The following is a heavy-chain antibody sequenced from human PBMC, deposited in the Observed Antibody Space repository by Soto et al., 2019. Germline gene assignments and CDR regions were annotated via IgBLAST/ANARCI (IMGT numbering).Heavy chain of an antibody. V-gene: IGHV1-18*01. Sequence: QGQLVQSGGEVKKPGDSVKVSCKTSGYSFTTYGISWGRQAPGQGLEWMGCISAYNGNTNYAQKLKDTVPMTTDTSTSTAYMELRSMRSDDTAVYYCARDGPAPYYYYGMDVWGQGSTVTVSS. CDR3: ARDGPAPYYYYGMDV. J-gene: IGHJ6*02. CDR1: GYSFTTYG. CDR2: ISAYNGNT.